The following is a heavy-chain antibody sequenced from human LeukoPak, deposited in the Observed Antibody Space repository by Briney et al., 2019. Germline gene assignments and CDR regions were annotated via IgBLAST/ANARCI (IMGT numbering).Heavy chain of an antibody. CDR3: VREMPPHGIRVLDY. J-gene: IGHJ4*02. D-gene: IGHD1-14*01. CDR1: GFTFSSYA. Sequence: GGALRLSCAASGFTFSSYAMHWVGQAPGKGLEWVAVISYDGSNKYYADSVKGRFTISRDNSKNTLYLQMNSLRAEDTAVYYCVREMPPHGIRVLDYWGQGTLVTVSS. CDR2: ISYDGSNK. V-gene: IGHV3-30-3*01.